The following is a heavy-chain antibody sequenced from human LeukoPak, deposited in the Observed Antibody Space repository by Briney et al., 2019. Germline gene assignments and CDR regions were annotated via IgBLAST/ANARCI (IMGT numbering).Heavy chain of an antibody. CDR1: GYTFTGYY. J-gene: IGHJ4*02. V-gene: IGHV1-2*02. CDR3: ARRVLDIVATEEFDY. D-gene: IGHD5-12*01. Sequence: ASLKISCKASGYTFTGYYMHWVRHAPGQGLEWMGWINPNSGGTNYAQKFQGRVTMTRDTSISTAYMELSRLRSDDTAVYYCARRVLDIVATEEFDYWGQGTLVTVSS. CDR2: INPNSGGT.